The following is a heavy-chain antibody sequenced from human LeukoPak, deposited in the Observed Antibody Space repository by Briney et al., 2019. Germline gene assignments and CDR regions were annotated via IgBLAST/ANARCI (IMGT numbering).Heavy chain of an antibody. D-gene: IGHD2-15*01. CDR1: GGSISSGGYS. CDR3: AGGDCSGGSCPVDY. J-gene: IGHJ4*02. V-gene: IGHV4-30-2*01. Sequence: SETLSLTRAVSGGSISSGGYSWSWIRQPPGKGLEWIGYIYHSGSTYYNPSLKSRVTISVDRSKNQFSLKLSSVTAADTAVYYCAGGDCSGGSCPVDYWGQGTLVTVSS. CDR2: IYHSGST.